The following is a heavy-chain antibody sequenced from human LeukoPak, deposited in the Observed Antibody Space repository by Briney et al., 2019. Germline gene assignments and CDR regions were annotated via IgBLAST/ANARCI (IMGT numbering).Heavy chain of an antibody. D-gene: IGHD3-22*01. V-gene: IGHV3-7*01. Sequence: GGSLRLSCAASGFTFSTYWMSWVRQAPGKGLEWAANIKEDGSEKYYGDSVKGRFTISRDNAKNSLYLQMNSLRAEDTAVYYCARDSSGYQWGQGTLVTVSS. CDR2: IKEDGSEK. J-gene: IGHJ4*02. CDR3: ARDSSGYQ. CDR1: GFTFSTYW.